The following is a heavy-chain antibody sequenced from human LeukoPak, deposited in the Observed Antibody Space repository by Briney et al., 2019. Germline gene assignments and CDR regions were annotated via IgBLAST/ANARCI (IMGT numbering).Heavy chain of an antibody. D-gene: IGHD3-3*01. Sequence: ASVKVSCKASGYTFTSYGINWVRQATGQGLEWMGWMNPNSGNTGYAQKFQGRVTMTRNTSISTAYMELSSLRSEDTAVYYCARGTDWYYDFWSGYYYYYYCYGMDVWGQGTTVTVSS. J-gene: IGHJ6*02. CDR1: GYTFTSYG. CDR3: ARGTDWYYDFWSGYYYYYYCYGMDV. CDR2: MNPNSGNT. V-gene: IGHV1-8*02.